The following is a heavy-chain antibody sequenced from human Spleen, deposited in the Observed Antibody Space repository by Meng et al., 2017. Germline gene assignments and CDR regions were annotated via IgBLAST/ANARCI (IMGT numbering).Heavy chain of an antibody. Sequence: QITLKESGPTLVKPTQTLTLTCTFSGFALSTSGVGVGWIRQPPGKALEWLALIYWDDDKRYSPSLKSRLTITKDTPKNHVVLTMTNMDPVDTATYYCAHRPADTAMVYFDYWGQGTLVTVSS. J-gene: IGHJ4*02. V-gene: IGHV2-5*02. CDR3: AHRPADTAMVYFDY. CDR2: IYWDDDK. D-gene: IGHD5-18*01. CDR1: GFALSTSGVG.